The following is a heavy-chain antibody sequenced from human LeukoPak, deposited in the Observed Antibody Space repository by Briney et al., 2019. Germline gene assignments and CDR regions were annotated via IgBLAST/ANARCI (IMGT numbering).Heavy chain of an antibody. CDR3: ARSVYYDENWFDP. D-gene: IGHD3-3*01. J-gene: IGHJ5*02. CDR1: GGSISSSNW. CDR2: IYHSGST. Sequence: PSETLSLTCAVSGGSISSSNWWSWVRQPPGKGLEWIGSIYHSGSTYYNPSLKSRVTISVDTSKNQFSLKLSSVTAADTAVYYCARSVYYDENWFDPWGQGTLVTVSS. V-gene: IGHV4-4*02.